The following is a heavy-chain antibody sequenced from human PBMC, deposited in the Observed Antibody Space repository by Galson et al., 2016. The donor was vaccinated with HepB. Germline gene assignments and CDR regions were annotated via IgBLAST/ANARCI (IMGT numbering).Heavy chain of an antibody. CDR2: ITQGGSQT. CDR1: RLTFSSYW. J-gene: IGHJ3*01. V-gene: IGHV3-7*04. Sequence: FLRLSCAASRLTFSSYWMTWVGQAPANGAEWLANITQGGSQTFYSDSVEGRFTISRDNATNSLYLQMHSLRPEDTAVYYCSRYLSPSYADNWYDALDLWGQGTLVTVSS. D-gene: IGHD2-2*01. CDR3: SRYLSPSYADNWYDALDL.